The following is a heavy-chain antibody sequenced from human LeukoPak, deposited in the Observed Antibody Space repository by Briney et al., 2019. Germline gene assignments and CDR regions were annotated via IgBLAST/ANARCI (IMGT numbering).Heavy chain of an antibody. CDR1: GFTFSDYW. J-gene: IGHJ4*02. D-gene: IGHD2/OR15-2a*01. Sequence: SGGSLRLSCVASGFTFSDYWMFWVRHVPGKGLVWVSRISNDGYSITYADSVKGRFTISRDDAKSTLYLQMNSLRGEDTAVYYCAKVSISNIDYWGQGTLVTVSS. V-gene: IGHV3-74*01. CDR2: ISNDGYSI. CDR3: AKVSISNIDY.